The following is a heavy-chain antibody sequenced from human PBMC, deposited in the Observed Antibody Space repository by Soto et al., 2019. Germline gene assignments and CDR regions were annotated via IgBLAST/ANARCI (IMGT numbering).Heavy chain of an antibody. CDR3: ARPTEFYYYYGMDV. V-gene: IGHV5-10-1*01. J-gene: IGHJ6*02. D-gene: IGHD3-10*01. CDR2: IDPSDSYT. CDR1: GYSFTSYW. Sequence: PGESLKISCTGSGYSFTSYWISWVRQMNGKGLEWMGRIDPSDSYTNYSPSFQGHVTISADKSISTAYLQWSSLKASDTAMYYCARPTEFYYYYGMDVWGQGTTVTVSS.